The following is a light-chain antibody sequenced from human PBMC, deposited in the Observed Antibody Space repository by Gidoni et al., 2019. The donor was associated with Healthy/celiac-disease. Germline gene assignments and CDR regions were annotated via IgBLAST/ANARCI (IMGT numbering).Light chain of an antibody. Sequence: QSALTQPASVSGSPGQSITISCTGTSSDVGGYNYVSWYQQHPGKAPKLMIYEVSNRPSGVPDRFSGSKSGNTASQTISGLQAEDEADYYCSSYTSSRTRVFGGGTKLTVL. CDR2: EVS. V-gene: IGLV2-14*01. J-gene: IGLJ3*02. CDR1: SSDVGGYNY. CDR3: SSYTSSRTRV.